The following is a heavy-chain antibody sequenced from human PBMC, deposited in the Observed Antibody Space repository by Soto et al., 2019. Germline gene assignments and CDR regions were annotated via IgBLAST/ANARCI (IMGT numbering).Heavy chain of an antibody. CDR2: IYYSGST. D-gene: IGHD1-7*01. CDR1: GGSISSSSYY. Sequence: SETLSLTCTVSGGSISSSSYYWGWMRQPPGKGLEWIGYIYYSGSTNYNPSLKSRVTISVDTSKNQFSLKLSSVTAADTAVYYCARANRYNWNYVAGTHFDYWGQGTLVTVSS. J-gene: IGHJ4*02. CDR3: ARANRYNWNYVAGTHFDY. V-gene: IGHV4-61*05.